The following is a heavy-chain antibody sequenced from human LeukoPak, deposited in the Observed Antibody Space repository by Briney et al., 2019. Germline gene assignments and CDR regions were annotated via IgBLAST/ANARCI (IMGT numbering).Heavy chain of an antibody. CDR3: ARHWAYCSGGTCYSFDD. D-gene: IGHD2-15*01. Sequence: ASETLSLTCIVSGGSISSSSHYWGWIRQPPGKGLEWIGSIYYSGSTYYSPSLKNRVTISVDTSKNQFSLKLRSVTAADTAVYHCARHWAYCSGGTCYSFDDWGQGTLVTVSS. J-gene: IGHJ4*02. CDR1: GGSISSSSHY. CDR2: IYYSGST. V-gene: IGHV4-39*01.